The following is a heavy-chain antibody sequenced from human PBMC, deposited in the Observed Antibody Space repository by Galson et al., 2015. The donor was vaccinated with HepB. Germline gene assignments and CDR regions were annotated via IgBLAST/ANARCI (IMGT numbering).Heavy chain of an antibody. CDR3: ATLESAGYSSGWPTPN. V-gene: IGHV1-69-2*01. CDR1: GYTFTDYY. Sequence: VKVSCKVPGYTFTDYYMHWVQQAPGKGLEWMGLVDPEDGETIYAEKFQGRVTITADTSTDTAYMELSSLRSEDTAVYYCATLESAGYSSGWPTPNWGQGTLVTVSS. CDR2: VDPEDGET. J-gene: IGHJ4*02. D-gene: IGHD6-19*01.